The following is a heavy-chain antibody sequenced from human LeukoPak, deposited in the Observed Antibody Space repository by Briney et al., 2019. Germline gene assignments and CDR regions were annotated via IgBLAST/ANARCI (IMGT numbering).Heavy chain of an antibody. Sequence: GGSLRLSCAASGFTVSSYAMHWVRQPIGKGLEWVSALGIAGDTFYPGSVKGRFTISRENARNSLYLQMNSLRAEDTAVYYCARAYDFPDYWGQGTLVTVSS. CDR2: LGIAGDT. CDR1: GFTVSSYA. J-gene: IGHJ4*02. D-gene: IGHD3-3*01. CDR3: ARAYDFPDY. V-gene: IGHV3-13*01.